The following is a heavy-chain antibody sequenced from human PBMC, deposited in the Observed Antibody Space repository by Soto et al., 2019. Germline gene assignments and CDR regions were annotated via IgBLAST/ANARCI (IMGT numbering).Heavy chain of an antibody. J-gene: IGHJ4*02. CDR1: GYTFTSYA. Sequence: GASVKVSCKGSGYTFTSYAMHWVRQAPGQRLEWMGWINAGNGNTKYSQKFQGRVTITRDTSASTAYMELSSLRSEDTAVYYCARFSVDSSGYRYDYWGQGTLVTVSS. CDR3: ARFSVDSSGYRYDY. V-gene: IGHV1-3*01. CDR2: INAGNGNT. D-gene: IGHD3-22*01.